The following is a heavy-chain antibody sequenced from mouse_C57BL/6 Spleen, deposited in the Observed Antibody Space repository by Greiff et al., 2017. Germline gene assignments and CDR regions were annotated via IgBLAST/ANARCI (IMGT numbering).Heavy chain of an antibody. CDR2: ISDGGSYT. D-gene: IGHD2-10*02. V-gene: IGHV5-4*01. Sequence: EVQRVESGGGLVKPGGSLKLSCAASGFTFSSYAMSWVRQTPEKRLEWVATISDGGSYTYYPDNVKGRFTISRANAKNNLYLQMSHLKSEDTAMYYCAREGGMVTSYWYFDVWGTGTTVTVSS. CDR1: GFTFSSYA. CDR3: AREGGMVTSYWYFDV. J-gene: IGHJ1*03.